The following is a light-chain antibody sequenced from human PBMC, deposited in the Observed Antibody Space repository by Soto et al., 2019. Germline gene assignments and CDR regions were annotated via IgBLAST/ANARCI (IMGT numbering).Light chain of an antibody. J-gene: IGKJ1*01. CDR2: RAS. Sequence: DIPMTQSPSALSASVGDRVTITCRASQSISMYLAWYQQKPGKAPNLLIYRASNLQRGVPSRFSGSGFGTEFTLTISSLQPDDFATYHCQQCYSYPWTFGQGTKVEVK. V-gene: IGKV1-5*03. CDR1: QSISMY. CDR3: QQCYSYPWT.